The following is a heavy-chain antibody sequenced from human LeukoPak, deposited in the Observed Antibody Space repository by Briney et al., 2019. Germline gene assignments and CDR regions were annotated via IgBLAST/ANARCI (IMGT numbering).Heavy chain of an antibody. CDR2: IKQDGSEK. D-gene: IGHD4-23*01. Sequence: PGGSLRLSCAASGFTFSSYWMSWVRQAPGKGLEWVANIKQDGSEKYYVDSVKGRFTISRDNAKNSLYLQMNSLRAEDTAVYYCAREVSYGGPDTYYYYYYGMDVWGQGTTVTVSS. J-gene: IGHJ6*02. CDR3: AREVSYGGPDTYYYYYYGMDV. CDR1: GFTFSSYW. V-gene: IGHV3-7*03.